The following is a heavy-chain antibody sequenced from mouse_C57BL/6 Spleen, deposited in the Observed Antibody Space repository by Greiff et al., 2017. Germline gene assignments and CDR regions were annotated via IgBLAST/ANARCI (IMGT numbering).Heavy chain of an antibody. CDR3: ARDLGRDYYAMDY. CDR2: ISDGGSYT. D-gene: IGHD4-1*01. CDR1: GFTFSSYA. Sequence: VQLKESGGGLVKPGGSLKLSCAASGFTFSSYAMSWVRQTPEKRLEWVATISDGGSYTYYPDNVKGRFTISRDNAKNNLYLQMSHLKSEDTAMYYCARDLGRDYYAMDYWGQGTSVTVSS. V-gene: IGHV5-4*01. J-gene: IGHJ4*01.